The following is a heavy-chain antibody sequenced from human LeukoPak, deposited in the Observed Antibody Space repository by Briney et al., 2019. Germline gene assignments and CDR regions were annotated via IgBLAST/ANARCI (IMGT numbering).Heavy chain of an antibody. D-gene: IGHD3-22*01. CDR3: ARGTYDGSSYYIGSLDY. J-gene: IGHJ4*01. V-gene: IGHV4-61*02. CDR2: IYMRGNT. CDR1: GGSIASDCNY. Sequence: SQTLSLACPLSGGSIASDCNYCDWIRQPGGKGLEWLGRIYMRGNTDNNPSLKSRVTMSVDSKNQFSLNLSSLTAADTAVYYCARGTYDGSSYYIGSLDYWGQGILVTVSS.